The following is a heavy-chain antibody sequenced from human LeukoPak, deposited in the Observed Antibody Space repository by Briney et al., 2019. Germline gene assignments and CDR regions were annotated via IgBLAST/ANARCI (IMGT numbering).Heavy chain of an antibody. CDR2: IYYSGST. Sequence: SSETLSLTCTVSGGSISSSSYYWGWIRQPPGKGLEWIGSIYYSGSTYYNPSLKSRVTISVDTSKNQFSLKLSSVTAADTAVYYCARVLRSKVVVAHNWFDPWGQGTLVTVSS. D-gene: IGHD3-22*01. CDR3: ARVLRSKVVVAHNWFDP. J-gene: IGHJ5*02. V-gene: IGHV4-39*01. CDR1: GGSISSSSYY.